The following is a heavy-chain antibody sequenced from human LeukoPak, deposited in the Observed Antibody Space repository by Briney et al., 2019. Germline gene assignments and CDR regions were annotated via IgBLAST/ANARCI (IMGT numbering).Heavy chain of an antibody. J-gene: IGHJ4*02. CDR1: GCTFSRYS. D-gene: IGHD2-2*01. V-gene: IGHV3-21*01. CDR2: ISSSSSFI. Sequence: GGSLRLSCAASGCTFSRYSMNWVRQAPGKGLEWVSSISSSSSFIYYADSVKGRFTISRDNAKNSLFLQMNSLRAEDTAVYYCARGPPLGSCSTISCPHLDYWGQGTLVTVSS. CDR3: ARGPPLGSCSTISCPHLDY.